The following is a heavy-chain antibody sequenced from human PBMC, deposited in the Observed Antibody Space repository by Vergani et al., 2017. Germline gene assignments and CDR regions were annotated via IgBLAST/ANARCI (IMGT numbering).Heavy chain of an antibody. J-gene: IGHJ6*02. Sequence: QVQLQQWGAGLLKPSETLSLTCAVYGGSFSGYYWSWIRQPPGKGLEWIGEINHSGTTNYKPSLKSRVTISVDTSKNQFSLKLSSVTAADTAVYYCARDGAYCGGDCYSSSYYYYGMDVWGQGTTVTVSS. V-gene: IGHV4-34*01. CDR3: ARDGAYCGGDCYSSSYYYYGMDV. D-gene: IGHD2-21*02. CDR1: GGSFSGYY. CDR2: INHSGTT.